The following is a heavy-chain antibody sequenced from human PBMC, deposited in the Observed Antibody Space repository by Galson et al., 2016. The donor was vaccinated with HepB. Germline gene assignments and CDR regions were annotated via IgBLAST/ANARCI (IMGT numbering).Heavy chain of an antibody. V-gene: IGHV4-39*07. CDR1: GASISSSSYY. J-gene: IGHJ4*02. Sequence: SETLSLTCSVSGASISSSSYYWGWIRQPPGKGLEWIASISYSGSTTYYNPSLESRVTISIDTSKNQFSLKLNSVTAADTAVYYCARVPASTRVDDWGQGTLVTVSS. CDR2: ISYSGSTT. D-gene: IGHD3-3*02. CDR3: ARVPASTRVDD.